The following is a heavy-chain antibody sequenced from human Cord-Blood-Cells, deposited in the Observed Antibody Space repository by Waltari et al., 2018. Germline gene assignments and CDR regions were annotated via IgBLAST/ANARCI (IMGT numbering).Heavy chain of an antibody. CDR2: IYWNDDK. CDR3: AHRRREYSSSSGGYFDL. D-gene: IGHD6-6*01. Sequence: QITLKESGPTLVKPTQTLTLTCTFSGFSLSTSGVGVGWIRQPPGKALEWLALIYWNDDKRYSPSLKSRLTITKDTSKNQVVLTMTNMDPVDTATYYCAHRRREYSSSSGGYFDLWGRGTLVTVSS. V-gene: IGHV2-5*01. CDR1: GFSLSTSGVG. J-gene: IGHJ2*01.